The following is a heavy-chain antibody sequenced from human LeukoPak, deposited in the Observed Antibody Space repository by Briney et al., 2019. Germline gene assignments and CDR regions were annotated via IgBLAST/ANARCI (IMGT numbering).Heavy chain of an antibody. V-gene: IGHV3-23*01. CDR1: GFTFSSYA. D-gene: IGHD3-3*01. CDR2: ISGSGGDT. Sequence: PGGSLRXSCAXSGFTFSSYAMSWVRQAPGKGLEWVSAISGSGGDTYYADSVKGRFSISRDNSKNTLNLQMNSLRAEDTAVYYCAKSRADFWSSSDVWGKGATVTVSS. J-gene: IGHJ6*04. CDR3: AKSRADFWSSSDV.